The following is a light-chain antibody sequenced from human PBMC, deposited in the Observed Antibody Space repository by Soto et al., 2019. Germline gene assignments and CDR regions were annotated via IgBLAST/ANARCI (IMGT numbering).Light chain of an antibody. CDR1: NNDVGIYNY. CDR2: EVT. Sequence: QSVLTQPASVSGSPGQSITISCTGTNNDVGIYNYVSWYQQHPGKAPKLMIYEVTNRPSGVSDRFSGSKSDNTASLTISGLQAEDEADYYCSSYTISSTWVFGGGTKLTVL. J-gene: IGLJ3*02. V-gene: IGLV2-14*01. CDR3: SSYTISSTWV.